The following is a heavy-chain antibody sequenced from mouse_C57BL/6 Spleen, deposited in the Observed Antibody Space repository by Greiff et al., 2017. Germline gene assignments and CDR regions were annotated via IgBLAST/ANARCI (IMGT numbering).Heavy chain of an antibody. D-gene: IGHD2-1*01. CDR1: GYAFTNYL. CDR2: INPGSGGT. V-gene: IGHV1-54*01. CDR3: AREQGDGNYYAMDY. J-gene: IGHJ4*01. Sequence: QVQLQQSGAELVRPGTSVKVSCKASGYAFTNYLIEWVKQRPGQGLEWIGVINPGSGGTNYNEKFKGKATLTADKSSSTADMQLSSLTSEDSAVYFCAREQGDGNYYAMDYWGQGTSVTVSS.